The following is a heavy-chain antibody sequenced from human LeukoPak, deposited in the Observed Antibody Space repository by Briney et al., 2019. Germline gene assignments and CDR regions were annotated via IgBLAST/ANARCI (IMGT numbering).Heavy chain of an antibody. Sequence: SETLSLTCTVSGGSISNYYWTWIRLPPGKGLEWIGYIYYTGATYYNPSLKSRVTISLDTSKNQFSLKLSSVTAADAAVYYCARAGYSYGTGYYFDYWGQGALVTDSS. CDR2: IYYTGAT. J-gene: IGHJ4*02. D-gene: IGHD5-18*01. CDR1: GGSISNYY. V-gene: IGHV4-59*01. CDR3: ARAGYSYGTGYYFDY.